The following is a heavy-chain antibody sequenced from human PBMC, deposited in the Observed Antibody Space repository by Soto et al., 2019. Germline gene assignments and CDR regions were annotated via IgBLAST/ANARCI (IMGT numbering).Heavy chain of an antibody. V-gene: IGHV5-51*01. CDR3: ARRRYCGGDCYYYGMDV. CDR2: IYPGDSDT. J-gene: IGHJ6*02. CDR1: GYSFTSYW. Sequence: PGESLKISCKGSGYSFTSYWIGWVRQMPGKGLEWTGIIYPGDSDTRYSPSFQGQVTISADKSISTAYLQWSSLKASGTAMYYCARRRYCGGDCYYYGMDVWGQGTTVTVSS. D-gene: IGHD2-21*01.